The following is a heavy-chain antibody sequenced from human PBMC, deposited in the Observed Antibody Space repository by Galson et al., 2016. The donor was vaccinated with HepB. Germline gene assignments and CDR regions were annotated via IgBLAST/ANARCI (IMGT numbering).Heavy chain of an antibody. CDR3: ATWGFTLGVDH. J-gene: IGHJ4*02. Sequence: SLRLSCATSGFTFSSYAMTWVRQSPGKGLEWVSVISGRGGSIKYADSVKGRFTISRDNSEHTLYLQMNSLRTEDTAMYYCATWGFTLGVDHWGQGILVTVSS. CDR2: ISGRGGSI. CDR1: GFTFSSYA. V-gene: IGHV3-23*01. D-gene: IGHD3-16*01.